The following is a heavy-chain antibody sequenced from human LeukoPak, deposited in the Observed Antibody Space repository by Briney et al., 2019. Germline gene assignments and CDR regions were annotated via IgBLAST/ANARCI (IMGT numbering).Heavy chain of an antibody. J-gene: IGHJ4*02. Sequence: ASVKVSCKASGYTFTTYDINWVRQATGQGLEWLGWMNPNSGNTGCAQKFQGRVTVTRNISITTAYMELTNLRSEDTAVYYCARVAGSCGGDCYRLLYWGQGTLVTVSS. V-gene: IGHV1-8*01. CDR3: ARVAGSCGGDCYRLLY. CDR1: GYTFTTYD. D-gene: IGHD2-21*01. CDR2: MNPNSGNT.